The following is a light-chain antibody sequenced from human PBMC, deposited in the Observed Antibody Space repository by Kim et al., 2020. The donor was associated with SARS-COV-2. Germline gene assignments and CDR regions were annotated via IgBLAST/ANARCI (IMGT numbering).Light chain of an antibody. CDR3: SSYTTSTTWV. V-gene: IGLV2-14*03. CDR2: DVS. J-gene: IGLJ3*02. CDR1: SSDVGRYSY. Sequence: GQSITISCTGTSSDVGRYSYVSWYQQHPGKAPKLMIYDVSNRPSGISDRFSGSKSGNTASLTISGLQAEDEADYYCSSYTTSTTWVFGGGTQLTVL.